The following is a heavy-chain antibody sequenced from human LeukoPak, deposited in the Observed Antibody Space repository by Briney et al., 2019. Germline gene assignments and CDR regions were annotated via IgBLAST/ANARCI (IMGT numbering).Heavy chain of an antibody. J-gene: IGHJ4*02. V-gene: IGHV1-2*02. Sequence: ASVKVSCKASGYTFTGYYMHWVRQAPGQGLEWMGWINPNSGDTNYAEKFQGRVTMTRDTSISTAYMDLRRLRSDDTAVYYCARDYSSSSGYIDYWGQGTLVTVSS. D-gene: IGHD6-6*01. CDR3: ARDYSSSSGYIDY. CDR1: GYTFTGYY. CDR2: INPNSGDT.